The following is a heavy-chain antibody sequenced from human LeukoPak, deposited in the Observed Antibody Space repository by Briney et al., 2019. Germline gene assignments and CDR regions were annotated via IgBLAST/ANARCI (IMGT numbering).Heavy chain of an antibody. CDR3: ATDHPKYYYDSSPAS. J-gene: IGHJ5*02. CDR2: FDPEDGET. D-gene: IGHD3-22*01. Sequence: ASVKVSCKVSGYTLTELSMHWVRQAPGKGLQWRGGFDPEDGETIYAQKFQGRVTMNEDRSTDTAYMELSSLRSEDTAVYYCATDHPKYYYDSSPASWGQGTLVTVSS. CDR1: GYTLTELS. V-gene: IGHV1-24*01.